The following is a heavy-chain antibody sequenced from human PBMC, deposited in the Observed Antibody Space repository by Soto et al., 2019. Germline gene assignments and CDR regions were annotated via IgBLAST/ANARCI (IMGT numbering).Heavy chain of an antibody. CDR2: IAYDGDKK. CDR1: VVTFSGFG. V-gene: IGHV3-30*18. J-gene: IGHJ5*02. CDR3: AKDVGAYAWHLQGWFGP. D-gene: IGHD2-2*01. Sequence: PVGSLRLSCAASVVTFSGFGMHWVRQAPGKGLEWVAVIAYDGDKKYYASSVKGRFIISRDNSRSTVYLDMNSLRPEDTAVYSGAKDVGAYAWHLQGWFGPRERRTQVPV.